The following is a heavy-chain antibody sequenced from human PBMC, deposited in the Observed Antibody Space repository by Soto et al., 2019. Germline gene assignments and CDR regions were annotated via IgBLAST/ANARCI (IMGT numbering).Heavy chain of an antibody. J-gene: IGHJ5*02. D-gene: IGHD4-4*01. CDR1: GFTFISYA. CDR3: AKEGLTYSTYEVRWFDP. V-gene: IGHV3-23*01. Sequence: EVQLLESGGGLVQPGGSLILSCAASGFTFISYAMSWVRQAPGKGLEWVSAISGSGGSTYYADSVKGRFTISRDNSKNTLYLQMNSLRAEDTAVYYCAKEGLTYSTYEVRWFDPWGQGTLVTVSS. CDR2: ISGSGGST.